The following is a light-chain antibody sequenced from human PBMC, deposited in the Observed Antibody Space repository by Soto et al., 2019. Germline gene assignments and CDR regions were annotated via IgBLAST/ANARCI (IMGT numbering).Light chain of an antibody. CDR3: SSYTTSSTLLDV. J-gene: IGLJ1*01. V-gene: IGLV2-14*01. Sequence: QSALTQPASVSGSPGQSITISCTGTSSDVGGYNSVSWYQQHPGKAPKLMIYEVSNRPSGVSNRFSGSRSGNTASLTISGLQAEDEADYYCSSYTTSSTLLDVFGTGTKFTVL. CDR1: SSDVGGYNS. CDR2: EVS.